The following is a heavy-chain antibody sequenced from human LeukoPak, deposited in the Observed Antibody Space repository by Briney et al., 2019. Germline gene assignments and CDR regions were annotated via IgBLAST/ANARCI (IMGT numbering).Heavy chain of an antibody. CDR1: GYSFTSYW. CDR3: ARLESRAAAGGLVVYYFDY. V-gene: IGHV5-51*01. J-gene: IGHJ4*02. D-gene: IGHD6-13*01. Sequence: GESLKISCKGSGYSFTSYWIGWVRQMPGKGLEWMGIIYPGDSDTRYSPSFQGQVTISADKSISTAYLQWSSLKASDTAVYYCARLESRAAAGGLVVYYFDYWGQGTLVTVSS. CDR2: IYPGDSDT.